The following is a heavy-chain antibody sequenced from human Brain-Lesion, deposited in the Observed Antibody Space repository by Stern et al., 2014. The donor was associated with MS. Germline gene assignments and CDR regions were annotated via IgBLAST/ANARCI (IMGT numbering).Heavy chain of an antibody. J-gene: IGHJ4*02. V-gene: IGHV3-7*01. CDR2: IKHDGSEK. CDR3: ARGRYYFGP. Sequence: EVQLVESGGGLAQPGGSLRLSCAASGLTFSDYWMSWVRQAPGKGLEWVAYIKHDGSEKYYLDSVKGRFTISRDNTKNSLSLQMNSLRAEDTACYYCARGRYYFGPWGQGTLVTVSS. CDR1: GLTFSDYW.